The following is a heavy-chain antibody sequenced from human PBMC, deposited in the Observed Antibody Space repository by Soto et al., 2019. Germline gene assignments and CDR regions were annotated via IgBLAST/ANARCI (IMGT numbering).Heavy chain of an antibody. CDR3: AEDTRGMWELLLDY. CDR2: ISDSGGST. V-gene: IGHV3-23*01. J-gene: IGHJ4*03. Sequence: GGSLRLSCAASGFTFSSYAMSWVRQAPGKGLEWVSAISDSGGSTYYADSVKGRFTISRDNSKNTLYLQMNSLRAEDTAVCYGAEDTRGMWELLLDYWGQGTLVTVSS. CDR1: GFTFSSYA. D-gene: IGHD1-26*01.